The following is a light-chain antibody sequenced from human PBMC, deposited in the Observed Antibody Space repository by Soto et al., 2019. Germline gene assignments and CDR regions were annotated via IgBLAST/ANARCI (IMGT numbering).Light chain of an antibody. CDR3: QQTFSPPYT. V-gene: IGKV1-39*01. CDR1: QSISNS. Sequence: DIQMTQSLSSLSASVGDTVTITCRASQSISNSLSWYQQKPGKAPKFLIYVASTLQRGVPSRFSGSGSGTDFTLIISSLQPEDVATYYCQQTFSPPYTFGQGTKLEIK. J-gene: IGKJ2*01. CDR2: VAS.